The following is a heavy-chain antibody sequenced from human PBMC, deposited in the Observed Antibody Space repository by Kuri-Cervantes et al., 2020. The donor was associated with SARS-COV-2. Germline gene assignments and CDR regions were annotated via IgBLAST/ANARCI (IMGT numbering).Heavy chain of an antibody. Sequence: GESLKISCAASGFTFSGHWIHWVRQAPGKGLVWVSRINPDGSYTNNADSVKGRFTLSRDNAKNMLFLQMNSLRAEDTAVYYCARGRGAARPDWYYYYGMDVWGQGTTVTVSS. CDR2: INPDGSYT. CDR1: GFTFSGHW. J-gene: IGHJ6*02. V-gene: IGHV3-74*01. CDR3: ARGRGAARPDWYYYYGMDV. D-gene: IGHD6-6*01.